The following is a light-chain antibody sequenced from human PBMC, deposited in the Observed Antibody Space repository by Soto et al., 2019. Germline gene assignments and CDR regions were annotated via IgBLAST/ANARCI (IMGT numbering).Light chain of an antibody. CDR1: SSDIGSYNY. CDR2: EVR. V-gene: IGLV2-14*01. CDR3: QLWDSSSDHVV. J-gene: IGLJ2*01. Sequence: QSALTQPASVSGSPGQSITISCTGTSSDIGSYNYVAWYQQFPGKTPKLIIYEVRNRPSGVSFRFSGSKSGNTASLTISGLQAEDEADYYCQLWDSSSDHVVFGGGTKLTVL.